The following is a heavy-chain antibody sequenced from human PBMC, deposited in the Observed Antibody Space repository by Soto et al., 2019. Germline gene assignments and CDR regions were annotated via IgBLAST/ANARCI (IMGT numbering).Heavy chain of an antibody. CDR2: INPASGST. CDR1: GYTFTHYY. Sequence: QVQLVQSGAEVKKPGASVKLSCRTSGYTFTHYYIHWVRQAPGQGLEWLGIINPASGSTNYAQDFQGRGTLTMDTSTTTVYMDLSGRRAEETAIFYCARDVAAGDHWGQGTLVTVSS. V-gene: IGHV1-46*01. D-gene: IGHD6-13*01. J-gene: IGHJ4*02. CDR3: ARDVAAGDH.